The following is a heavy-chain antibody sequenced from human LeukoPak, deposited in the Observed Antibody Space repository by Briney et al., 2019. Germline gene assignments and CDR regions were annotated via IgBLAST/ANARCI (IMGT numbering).Heavy chain of an antibody. CDR1: GYIFASYG. Sequence: ASVTVSCKASGYIFASYGISWVRQAPGQGLEWMGWISAYNGNTNYAQKLQGRVTMTTDTSTSTAYMELRSLRSDDTAVYYCARVGYYDSSGHPYFQHWGQGTLVTVSS. V-gene: IGHV1-18*01. D-gene: IGHD3-22*01. CDR3: ARVGYYDSSGHPYFQH. J-gene: IGHJ1*01. CDR2: ISAYNGNT.